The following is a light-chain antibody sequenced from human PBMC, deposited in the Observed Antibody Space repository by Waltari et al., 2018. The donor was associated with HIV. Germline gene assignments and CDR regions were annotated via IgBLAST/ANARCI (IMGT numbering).Light chain of an antibody. Sequence: DIQLTQSPSFLSASVGDRVTITCRASQAINNYLALYQQKPGKAPKLLIYATSTLQSGVPPRFIGSGSGTEFSLTVSSLQPEDFATYYCQQLNNYPPTFGQGTKLEIK. J-gene: IGKJ2*01. CDR2: ATS. CDR3: QQLNNYPPT. V-gene: IGKV1-9*01. CDR1: QAINNY.